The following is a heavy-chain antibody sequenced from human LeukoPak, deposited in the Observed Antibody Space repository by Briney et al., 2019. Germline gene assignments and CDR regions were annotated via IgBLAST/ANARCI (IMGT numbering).Heavy chain of an antibody. V-gene: IGHV3-48*03. D-gene: IGHD3-10*02. Sequence: PGGSLRLSCVASGFTFSRNWMSRVRQAPGKGLEWVSYISSSGSTIYYADSVKGRFTISRDNAKNSLYLQMNSLKAEDTAVYYCAELGITMIGGVWGKGTTVTISS. CDR2: ISSSGSTI. CDR3: AELGITMIGGV. J-gene: IGHJ6*04. CDR1: GFTFSRNW.